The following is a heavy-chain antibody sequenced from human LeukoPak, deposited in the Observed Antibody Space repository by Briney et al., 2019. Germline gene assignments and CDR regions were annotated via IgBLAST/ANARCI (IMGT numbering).Heavy chain of an antibody. CDR2: ISSSSSYI. CDR1: GFTFSSYS. CDR3: ARYASPYYYMDV. D-gene: IGHD2-2*01. J-gene: IGHJ6*03. V-gene: IGHV3-21*01. Sequence: GGSLRLSCAASGFTFSSYSMNWVRQAPGKGLEWVSSISSSSSYIYYADSVKGRFTISRDNAKNSLYLQMNSLRAEDTAVYYCARYASPYYYMDVWGKGTTVTVPS.